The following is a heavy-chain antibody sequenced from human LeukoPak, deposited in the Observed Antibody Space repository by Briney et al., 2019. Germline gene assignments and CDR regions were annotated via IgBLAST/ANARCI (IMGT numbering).Heavy chain of an antibody. V-gene: IGHV1-2*02. CDR2: INPNSGGT. Sequence: ASVKVSCKASGYTFTAYYMHWVRQAPGQGLEWMGWINPNSGGTNYAQKFQGRVTMTRDTSISTAYMELSRLRSDDTAVYYCVKIAATTYYFDYWGQGTLVTVSS. J-gene: IGHJ4*02. D-gene: IGHD6-13*01. CDR3: VKIAATTYYFDY. CDR1: GYTFTAYY.